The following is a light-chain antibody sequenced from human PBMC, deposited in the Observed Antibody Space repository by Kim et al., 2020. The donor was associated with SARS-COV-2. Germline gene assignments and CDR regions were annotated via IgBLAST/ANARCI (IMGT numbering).Light chain of an antibody. CDR2: DVY. Sequence: QSALTQPASVSGSPGQWITISCTGSSSDIGGAQYVSWYQQHPDKAPKLMIYDVYKRPSGVSSRFSGSKSGNTASLTISGLQAEDEADYYCSSYTSSDTLVFGGGTQLTVL. CDR3: SSYTSSDTLV. J-gene: IGLJ3*02. CDR1: SSDIGGAQY. V-gene: IGLV2-14*03.